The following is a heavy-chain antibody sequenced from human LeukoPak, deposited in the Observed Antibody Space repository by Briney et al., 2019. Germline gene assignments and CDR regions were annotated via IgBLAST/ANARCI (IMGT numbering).Heavy chain of an antibody. Sequence: GGSLRLPCAASGFTFSNAWMSWVRQAPGKGLEWVGRIKSKTDGGTTDYAAPVKGRFTISRDDSKNTLYLQMNSLKTEDTAVYYCTTYDFWSVSYAFDIWGQGTMVTVSS. CDR3: TTYDFWSVSYAFDI. D-gene: IGHD3-3*01. J-gene: IGHJ3*02. V-gene: IGHV3-15*01. CDR2: IKSKTDGGTT. CDR1: GFTFSNAW.